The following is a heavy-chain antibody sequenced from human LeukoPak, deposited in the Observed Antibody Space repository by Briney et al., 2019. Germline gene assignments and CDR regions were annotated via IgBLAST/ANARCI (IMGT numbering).Heavy chain of an antibody. D-gene: IGHD3-10*01. V-gene: IGHV3-30*04. J-gene: IGHJ4*02. CDR1: GFTFGSYA. CDR3: ARAPDPGSPDY. CDR2: ISYDGSNN. Sequence: GRSLRLSCAASGFTFGSYAMHWVRQAPGKGLEWVAVISYDGSNNYYADSVKGRFTISRDNSKYTLYLQMNSLRAEDTAVYYCARAPDPGSPDYWGQGTLVTVSS.